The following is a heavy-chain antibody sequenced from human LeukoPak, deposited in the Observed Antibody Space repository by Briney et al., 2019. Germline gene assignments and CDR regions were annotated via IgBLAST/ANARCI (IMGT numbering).Heavy chain of an antibody. CDR2: IYSGGST. D-gene: IGHD3-22*01. J-gene: IGHJ4*02. V-gene: IGHV3-53*01. Sequence: GGSLRLSCAASGFTVSSSYMSWVRQAPGKGLEWVSVIYSGGSTYYADSVKGRFTISRDNSKNTLCLQMNSLRAEDTAVYYCARRQHGSGFHSQFDFWGQGTLVTVSS. CDR1: GFTVSSSY. CDR3: ARRQHGSGFHSQFDF.